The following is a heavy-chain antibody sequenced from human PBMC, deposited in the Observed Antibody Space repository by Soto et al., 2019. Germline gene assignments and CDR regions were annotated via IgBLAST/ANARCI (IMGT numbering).Heavy chain of an antibody. V-gene: IGHV1-24*01. Sequence: ASVKFSCKVSGYTLTELSMHWVRQAPGNALEWMGGFDPEDGETIYTQKFQGRVTMTEDTSTDTAYMELSSLRSEETAGEYCATRYWGWVFAFDSWGQGTMVTVSS. CDR3: ATRYWGWVFAFDS. CDR1: GYTLTELS. D-gene: IGHD7-27*01. CDR2: FDPEDGET. J-gene: IGHJ3*02.